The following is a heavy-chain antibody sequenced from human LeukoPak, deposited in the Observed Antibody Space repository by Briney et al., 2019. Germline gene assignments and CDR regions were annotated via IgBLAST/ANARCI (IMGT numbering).Heavy chain of an antibody. Sequence: GGSLRLSCAASGFTFSSYSMNWVRQAPGKGLEWVSSISSSSSYIYYADSVKGRFTISRDNAKNSLYLQMNSLRAEDTAVYYCARAGLTTVRTSWNYWGQGTLVTVSS. V-gene: IGHV3-21*01. CDR2: ISSSSSYI. J-gene: IGHJ4*02. CDR1: GFTFSSYS. CDR3: ARAGLTTVRTSWNY. D-gene: IGHD4-11*01.